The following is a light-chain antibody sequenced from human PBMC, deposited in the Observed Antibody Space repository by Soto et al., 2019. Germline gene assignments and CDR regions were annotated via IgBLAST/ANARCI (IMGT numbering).Light chain of an antibody. CDR2: AAS. J-gene: IGKJ1*01. Sequence: AIQMTQSPSSLSASVGDIVTISCRASQGIRSDLAWYQQKPGQAPKLLIFAASTLQSGVQSRFSGRGSATDFTLTVSSLQPEDFATYYCLQSYNFPRTFGQGTKVEIK. CDR1: QGIRSD. CDR3: LQSYNFPRT. V-gene: IGKV1-6*01.